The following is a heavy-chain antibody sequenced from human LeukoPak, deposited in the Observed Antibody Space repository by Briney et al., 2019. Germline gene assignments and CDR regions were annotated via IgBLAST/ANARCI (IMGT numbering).Heavy chain of an antibody. CDR2: ISSSGSTV. J-gene: IGHJ4*02. Sequence: PGGSLRLSCAASGFTYSSYEMNWVRQAPGKGPEWVSDISSSGSTVYYADSVKGRFTISRDNAKNSLYLQMNSLRAEDTAVYYCVRYSSISQYYWGQGTLVTVSS. V-gene: IGHV3-48*03. CDR3: VRYSSISQYY. D-gene: IGHD6-6*01. CDR1: GFTYSSYE.